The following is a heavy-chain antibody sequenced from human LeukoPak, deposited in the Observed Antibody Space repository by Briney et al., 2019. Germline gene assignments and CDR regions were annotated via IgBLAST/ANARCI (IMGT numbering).Heavy chain of an antibody. V-gene: IGHV5-51*01. Sequence: GAPPQICCEGSGSFFTCYWIWMGRPLAGKVLEWVGIIYPGDSDTRYSPSFQGQVTISADKSISTAYLQWSSLKALDTAMYYCARASIAVAETDYWGQGTLVTVSS. CDR3: ARASIAVAETDY. CDR1: GSFFTCYW. J-gene: IGHJ4*02. CDR2: IYPGDSDT. D-gene: IGHD6-19*01.